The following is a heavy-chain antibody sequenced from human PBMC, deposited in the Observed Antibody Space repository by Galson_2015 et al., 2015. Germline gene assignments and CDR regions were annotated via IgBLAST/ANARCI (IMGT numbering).Heavy chain of an antibody. CDR2: IYYSGST. CDR3: ARGQRPEENYYGSGGYTAGFDY. V-gene: IGHV4-30-4*01. J-gene: IGHJ4*02. Sequence: TLSLTCTVSGGSISSGDYYWSWIRQPPGKGLEWIGYIYYSGSTYYNPSLKSRVTISVDTSKNQFSLKLSSVTAADTAVYYCARGQRPEENYYGSGGYTAGFDYWGQGTLVTVSS. D-gene: IGHD3-10*01. CDR1: GGSISSGDYY.